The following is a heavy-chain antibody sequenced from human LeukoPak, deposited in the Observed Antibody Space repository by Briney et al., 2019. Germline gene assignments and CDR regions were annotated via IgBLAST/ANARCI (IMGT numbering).Heavy chain of an antibody. J-gene: IGHJ4*02. CDR1: GFKLSSYY. CDR2: LKSDGSST. D-gene: IGHD1-1*01. Sequence: GGSLRLSCAASGFKLSSYYMDWVRQGPGKGLVWVSRLKSDGSSTKYADSVQGRFTISRADAKNTLYLQMTSVRVEDAAVYYCARTTMETQYFDRWGQGTLVTVSS. V-gene: IGHV3-74*03. CDR3: ARTTMETQYFDR.